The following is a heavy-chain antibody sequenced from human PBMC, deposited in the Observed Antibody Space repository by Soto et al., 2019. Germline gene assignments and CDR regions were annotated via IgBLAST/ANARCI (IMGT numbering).Heavy chain of an antibody. CDR3: AREITMVGGVIITGYFDF. D-gene: IGHD3-10*01. CDR1: GYTFTGYY. Sequence: ASVKVSCKASGYTFTGYYIHWVRQAPGQGLEWMGWINANSGATKSAQKFQGRVTMTRDTSVSTAYMDVTGLKSDDTAVYYCAREITMVGGVIITGYFDFWSQGALVTVSS. V-gene: IGHV1-2*02. CDR2: INANSGAT. J-gene: IGHJ4*02.